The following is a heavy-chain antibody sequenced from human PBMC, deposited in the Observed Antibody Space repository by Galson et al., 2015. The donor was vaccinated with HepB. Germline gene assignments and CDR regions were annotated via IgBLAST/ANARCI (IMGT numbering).Heavy chain of an antibody. CDR2: IYYSGTT. D-gene: IGHD6-13*01. CDR1: GDSVGNSRSY. CDR3: ARLRIEMNIAAPGWDFDH. Sequence: ATLSLPCRVSGDSVGNSRSYWGWIRQPPGKGLEWIGNIYYSGTTDYSPSLKSRLSISVDTSKDQFSLRLSSATASDTAVYYCARLRIEMNIAAPGWDFDHWGPGILVTVSS. J-gene: IGHJ4*02. V-gene: IGHV4-39*01.